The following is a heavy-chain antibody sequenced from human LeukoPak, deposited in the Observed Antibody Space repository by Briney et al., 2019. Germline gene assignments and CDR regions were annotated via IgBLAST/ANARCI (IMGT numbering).Heavy chain of an antibody. J-gene: IGHJ4*02. Sequence: ASVKVSCKASGYTFTSYGISWVRHAPGQGLEWMGWISAYNGNTNYAQKLQGRVTMTTDTSTSTAYMELRSLRSDDTAVYYCARDGPHYYDSSAYFDYWGQGTLVTVSS. V-gene: IGHV1-18*01. CDR1: GYTFTSYG. D-gene: IGHD3-22*01. CDR3: ARDGPHYYDSSAYFDY. CDR2: ISAYNGNT.